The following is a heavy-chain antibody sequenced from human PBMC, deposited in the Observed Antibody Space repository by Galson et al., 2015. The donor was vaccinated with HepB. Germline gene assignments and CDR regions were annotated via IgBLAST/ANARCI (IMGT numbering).Heavy chain of an antibody. CDR1: GYTFTSYA. Sequence: SVKASCKASGYTFTSYAMNWVRQAPGQGLEWMGWINTNTGNPTYAQGFTGRFVFSLDTSVSTAYLQISSLKAEDTAVYYCARDGYSGYDSLVDYWGQGTLVTVSS. D-gene: IGHD5-12*01. CDR2: INTNTGNP. J-gene: IGHJ4*02. V-gene: IGHV7-4-1*02. CDR3: ARDGYSGYDSLVDY.